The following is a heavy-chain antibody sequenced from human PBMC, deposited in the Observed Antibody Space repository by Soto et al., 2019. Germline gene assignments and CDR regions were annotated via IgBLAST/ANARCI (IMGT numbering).Heavy chain of an antibody. D-gene: IGHD3-22*01. CDR3: AKEWVYDSSGGSFEY. CDR1: GFTFSYYD. J-gene: IGHJ4*02. Sequence: GGSLRLSCAASGFTFSYYDMPWVRRAPGKGQERLSHRSGGGGGGYYGNSGKGPFTIYRDNSKNTLYLQMNSLRAEDTAVYYCAKEWVYDSSGGSFEYWGQGSLVTVSS. CDR2: RSGGGGGG. V-gene: IGHV3-23*01.